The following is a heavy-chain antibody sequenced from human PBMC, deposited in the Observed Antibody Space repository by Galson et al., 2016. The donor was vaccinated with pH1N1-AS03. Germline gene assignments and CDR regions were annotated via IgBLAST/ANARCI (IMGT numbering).Heavy chain of an antibody. CDR1: GFTPRTYD. D-gene: IGHD3-3*01. V-gene: IGHV3-33*01. J-gene: IGHJ4*02. CDR3: VRGSGYYFDS. CDR2: NRYYGSSE. Sequence: SLRLSCAASGFTPRTYDMHWVRQAPGKGLEWVGINRYYGSSEYYGDSMKGRISISRDNSQNTISLQMNSLRVEDTAVYYCVRGSGYYFDSWGQGTLVIVSS.